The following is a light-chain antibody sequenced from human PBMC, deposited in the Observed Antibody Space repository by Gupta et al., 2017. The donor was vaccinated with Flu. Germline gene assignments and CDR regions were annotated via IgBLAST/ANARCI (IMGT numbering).Light chain of an antibody. CDR1: QSLVHSDVNTY. J-gene: IGKJ3*01. V-gene: IGKV2-30*02. CDR2: KIS. CDR3: KQGKQWPPT. Sequence: TLGPPSSIACRSSQSLVHSDVNTYLNWFLQRPGQSPRRLIYKISNRHSGVPDRFSGSGSGTDFTLKISSVEAEDVGVYYCKQGKQWPPTFGHGTKVDIK.